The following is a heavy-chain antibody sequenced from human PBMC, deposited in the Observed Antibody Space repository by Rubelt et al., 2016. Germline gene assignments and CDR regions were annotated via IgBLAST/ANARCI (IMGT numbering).Heavy chain of an antibody. D-gene: IGHD3-10*01. V-gene: IGHV3-23*01. CDR1: GFTFSTYA. J-gene: IGHJ4*02. CDR3: ARGLYYFDY. CDR2: IRRGGDT. Sequence: EVQLLESGGGLVQPGGSLRLSCAASGFTFSTYAMSWVRQAPGKGLEWVSSIRRGGDTYYADSVKGRFTISRDNAKNTLYLQMNSLRDEDTAVYYCARGLYYFDYWGQGTLVTVSS.